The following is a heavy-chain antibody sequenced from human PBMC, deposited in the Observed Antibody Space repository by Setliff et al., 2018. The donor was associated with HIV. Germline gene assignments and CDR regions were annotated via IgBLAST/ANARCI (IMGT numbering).Heavy chain of an antibody. J-gene: IGHJ6*02. D-gene: IGHD6-13*01. CDR2: ISAYNGNT. CDR3: ARDRKISAAGRPYYYYGMDV. Sequence: GASVKVSCKASGYTFTSYGISWVRQAPGRGLEWMGWISAYNGNTNYAQKLQGRVTMTTDTSTSTAYMELRSLRSDDTAVYYCARDRKISAAGRPYYYYGMDVWGQGTTVTVSS. CDR1: GYTFTSYG. V-gene: IGHV1-18*01.